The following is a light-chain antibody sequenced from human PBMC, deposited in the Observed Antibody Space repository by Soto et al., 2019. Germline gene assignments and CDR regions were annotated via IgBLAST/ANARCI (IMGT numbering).Light chain of an antibody. J-gene: IGLJ2*01. CDR1: SSNIGGNT. CDR3: AAWDDSLSGRVV. V-gene: IGLV1-44*01. Sequence: QSVLTQPTSASGTPGQRVTLSCSGSSSNIGGNTVTWYQQLPGTAPKLRIYSNDQRPSGVPDRFSGSKSGTSASLAINGLQSEDEADYFCAAWDDSLSGRVVFGGGTKLTVL. CDR2: SND.